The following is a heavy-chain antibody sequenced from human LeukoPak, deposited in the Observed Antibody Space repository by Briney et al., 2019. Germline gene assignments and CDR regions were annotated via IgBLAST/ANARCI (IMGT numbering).Heavy chain of an antibody. V-gene: IGHV1-18*01. D-gene: IGHD2-21*02. CDR2: ISAYNGNT. J-gene: IGHJ4*02. CDR1: GGTFISYG. CDR3: ARATVVTALSEHDY. Sequence: ASVKVSCKASGGTFISYGISWVRQAPGQGLEWMGWISAYNGNTNYARKLQGRVTMTTDTSTSTAYMELRSLRSDDTAVYYCARATVVTALSEHDYWGQGTLVTVSS.